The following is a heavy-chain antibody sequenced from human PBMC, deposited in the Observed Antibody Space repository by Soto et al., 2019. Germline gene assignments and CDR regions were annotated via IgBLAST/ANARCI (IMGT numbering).Heavy chain of an antibody. V-gene: IGHV1-18*01. CDR2: ISAYNGNT. CDR3: ARVPDS. Sequence: ASVKVSCTASGYTFTSYGISWVRQATGQGLEWMGWISAYNGNTNYAEKLQGRVTMTTDTSTSTAYMELTSVTAADTAVYYCARVPDSWRQGTLVTVSS. CDR1: GYTFTSYG. J-gene: IGHJ4*02.